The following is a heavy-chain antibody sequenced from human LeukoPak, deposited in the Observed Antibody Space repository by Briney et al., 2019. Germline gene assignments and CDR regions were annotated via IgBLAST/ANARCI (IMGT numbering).Heavy chain of an antibody. CDR3: ARDHSRVEPWLRYVDY. CDR1: GYTFTSYG. CDR2: ISAYNGNT. J-gene: IGHJ4*02. D-gene: IGHD5-12*01. V-gene: IGHV1-18*01. Sequence: ASVKVSCKASGYTFTSYGISWVRQAPGQGLEWMGWISAYNGNTNYAQKFQGRVTMTRDTSISTAYMELSRLRSDDTAVYYCARDHSRVEPWLRYVDYWGQGALVTVSS.